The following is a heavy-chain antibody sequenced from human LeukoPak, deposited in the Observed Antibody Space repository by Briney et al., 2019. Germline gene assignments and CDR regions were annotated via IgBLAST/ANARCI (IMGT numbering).Heavy chain of an antibody. V-gene: IGHV3-30*03. CDR1: GFTFSSYG. CDR2: ISYDGSNK. CDR3: ARFRGVGANPSGDAFDI. Sequence: GGSLRLSCAASGFTFSSYGMHWVRQAPGKGLEWVAVISYDGSNKYYADSVKGRFTISRDNSKNTLYLQMNSLRAEDTAVYYCARFRGVGANPSGDAFDIWGQGTMVTVSS. J-gene: IGHJ3*02. D-gene: IGHD1-26*01.